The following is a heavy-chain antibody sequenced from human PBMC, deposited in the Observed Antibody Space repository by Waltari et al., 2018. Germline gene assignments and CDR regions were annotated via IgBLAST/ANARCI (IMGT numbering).Heavy chain of an antibody. V-gene: IGHV4-30-4*01. D-gene: IGHD5-12*01. CDR1: GGSISSGDFY. CDR2: IYYSGST. CDR3: ARERSGYDFFSGMDV. Sequence: QVQLQESGPGLVKPSQTLSLTCTVSGGSISSGDFYWSWIRQPPGKGLEWIGYIYYSGSTYYNPSLKSRVTISVDTSKNQFSLKLSSVTAADTAVYYCARERSGYDFFSGMDVWGQGTTVTVSS. J-gene: IGHJ6*02.